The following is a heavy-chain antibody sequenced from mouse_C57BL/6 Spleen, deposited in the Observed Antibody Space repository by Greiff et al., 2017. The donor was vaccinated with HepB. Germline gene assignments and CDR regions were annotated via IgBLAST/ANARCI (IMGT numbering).Heavy chain of an antibody. CDR2: INPSNGGT. V-gene: IGHV1-53*01. CDR3: ARSLIYYYGYWYFDV. CDR1: GYTFTSYW. Sequence: VQLQQPGTELVKPGASVKLSCKASGYTFTSYWMHWVKQRPGQGLEWIGNINPSNGGTNYNEKFKSKATLTVDKSSSTAYMQLSSLTSEDSAVYYCARSLIYYYGYWYFDVWGTGTTVTVSS. D-gene: IGHD1-1*01. J-gene: IGHJ1*03.